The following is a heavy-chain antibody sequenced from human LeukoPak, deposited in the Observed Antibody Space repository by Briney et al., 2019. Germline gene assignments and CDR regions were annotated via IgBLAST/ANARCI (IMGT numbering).Heavy chain of an antibody. J-gene: IGHJ4*02. Sequence: GESLKISCKGSGYSFTSYWIGWVRQMPGKGLEWMGIIYPGDSDTRYSPSFQGQVTISADKSISTAYLQWSSLKASDTAMYYCARQADSSGYYWEYYFDYWAREPWSPSPQ. D-gene: IGHD3-22*01. CDR1: GYSFTSYW. CDR3: ARQADSSGYYWEYYFDY. V-gene: IGHV5-51*01. CDR2: IYPGDSDT.